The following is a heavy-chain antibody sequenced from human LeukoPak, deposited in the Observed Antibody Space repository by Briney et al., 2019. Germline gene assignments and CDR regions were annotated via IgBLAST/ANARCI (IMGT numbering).Heavy chain of an antibody. CDR2: IYYSGST. Sequence: SETLSLTCTVSGGSISSYYWSWIRQPPGKGLEWIGYIYYSGSTNYNPSLKSRVTISVDTSKNQFSLKLSSVTAADTAVCYCAREGFGAHDAFDIWGQGTMVTVSS. J-gene: IGHJ3*02. CDR3: AREGFGAHDAFDI. V-gene: IGHV4-59*01. D-gene: IGHD4/OR15-4a*01. CDR1: GGSISSYY.